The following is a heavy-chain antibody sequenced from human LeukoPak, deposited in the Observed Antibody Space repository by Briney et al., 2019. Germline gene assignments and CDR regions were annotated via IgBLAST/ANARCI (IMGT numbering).Heavy chain of an antibody. CDR3: AREGHSDDAFDI. D-gene: IGHD3-3*02. Sequence: GGSLRLSCAASGFTVSSNYMSWVRQAPGKGLEWVSVIYSGGGTYYADSVKGRFTISRDNSKNTLYLQMNSLRAEDTAVYYCAREGHSDDAFDIWGQGTMVTVSS. J-gene: IGHJ3*02. V-gene: IGHV3-66*01. CDR1: GFTVSSNY. CDR2: IYSGGGT.